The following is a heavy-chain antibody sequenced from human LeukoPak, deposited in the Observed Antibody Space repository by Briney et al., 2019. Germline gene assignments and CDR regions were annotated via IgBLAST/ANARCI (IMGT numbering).Heavy chain of an antibody. J-gene: IGHJ4*02. CDR2: IYDSGTS. V-gene: IGHV4-59*01. Sequence: SETLSLTCTVSGGSISNYFWSWIRQPPGKGLEWVAYIYDSGTSNYNPSLKSRVTISVDTSKDQFSLSLSSVTAADTAVYYCARSNGCYSFDYWGQGTLVTVSS. D-gene: IGHD6-19*01. CDR1: GGSISNYF. CDR3: ARSNGCYSFDY.